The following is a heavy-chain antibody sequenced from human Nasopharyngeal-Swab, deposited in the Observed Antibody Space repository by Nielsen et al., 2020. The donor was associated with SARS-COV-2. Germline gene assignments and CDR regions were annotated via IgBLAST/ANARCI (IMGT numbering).Heavy chain of an antibody. Sequence: WVRQAPGQRPEWMGWINAATGKTKYSQKFQDRVTITRDTSASTAYVELSSLKSEDTAVYYCARGTPVAGTGHLWDYWGQGTLVTVSS. V-gene: IGHV1-3*01. D-gene: IGHD6-19*01. CDR3: ARGTPVAGTGHLWDY. J-gene: IGHJ4*02. CDR2: INAATGKT.